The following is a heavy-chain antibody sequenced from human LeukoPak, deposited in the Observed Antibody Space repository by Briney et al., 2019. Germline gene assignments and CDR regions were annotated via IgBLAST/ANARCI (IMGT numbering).Heavy chain of an antibody. CDR2: VNHSGST. CDR1: GFTFSSYA. D-gene: IGHD5-12*01. V-gene: IGHV4-34*01. Sequence: GSLRLSCAASGFTFSSYAMHWVRQPPGKGLEWIGEVNHSGSTNCNPSLKSRVTVSADTSKSQFSLKLTSVTAADTAVYYCARTRGTVAIDYWGQGTPVTVSS. J-gene: IGHJ4*02. CDR3: ARTRGTVAIDY.